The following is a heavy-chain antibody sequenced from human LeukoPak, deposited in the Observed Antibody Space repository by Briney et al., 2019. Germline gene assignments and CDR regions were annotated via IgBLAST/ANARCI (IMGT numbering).Heavy chain of an antibody. CDR1: GFTFSSYA. D-gene: IGHD3-9*01. CDR3: AKVDGGGYFGPFDY. V-gene: IGHV3-23*01. J-gene: IGHJ4*02. Sequence: GGSLRLSCAASGFTFSSYAMSWVRQAPGKGLEWVSAISGSGGSTYYADSAKGRFTISRDNSKNTLYLQMNSLRAEDTAVYYCAKVDGGGYFGPFDYWGQGTLVTVSS. CDR2: ISGSGGST.